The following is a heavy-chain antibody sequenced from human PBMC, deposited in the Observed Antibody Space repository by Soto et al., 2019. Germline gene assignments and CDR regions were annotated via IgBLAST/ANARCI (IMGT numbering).Heavy chain of an antibody. CDR2: SIPIFRTT. J-gene: IGHJ6*01. CDR3: ARGGPPRKASYYYGMDV. D-gene: IGHD3-16*01. V-gene: IGHV1-69*01. CDR1: GGTFSSYS. Sequence: QVQLVQSGAEVKKPGSSVKVSSKASGGTFSSYSINWVRQARGQGLEWMGGSIPIFRTTNYAQKFQGRVTITADETTSNVYLELSSLESEDSAVYSCARGGPPRKASYYYGMDVWGQGTTVTVSS.